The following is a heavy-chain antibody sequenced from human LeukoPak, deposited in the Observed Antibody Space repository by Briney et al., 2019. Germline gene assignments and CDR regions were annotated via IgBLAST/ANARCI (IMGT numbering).Heavy chain of an antibody. Sequence: PGGSLRLSCAASGFTFDDYGMSWVRQAPGKGLEWVAVIWYDGSNKYYADSVKGRFTISRDNSKNTLYLQMNSLRAENTAVYYCARGRRAAGSLDYWGQGTLVTVSS. CDR3: ARGRRAAGSLDY. V-gene: IGHV3-33*08. D-gene: IGHD6-13*01. J-gene: IGHJ4*02. CDR2: IWYDGSNK. CDR1: GFTFDDYG.